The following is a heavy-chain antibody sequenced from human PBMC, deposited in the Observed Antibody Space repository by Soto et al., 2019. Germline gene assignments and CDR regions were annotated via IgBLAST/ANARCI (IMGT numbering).Heavy chain of an antibody. CDR1: GFTFSSYA. D-gene: IGHD3-22*01. CDR3: ARDSSRITMIVVVITLPDY. CDR2: ISYDGSNK. V-gene: IGHV3-30-3*01. Sequence: QVQLVESGGGVVQPGRSLRLSCAASGFTFSSYAMHWVRQAPGKGLEWVAGISYDGSNKYYADSVKGRFTISRDNSKNTLYLQMNSLRAEDTAVYYCARDSSRITMIVVVITLPDYWGQGTLVTVSS. J-gene: IGHJ4*02.